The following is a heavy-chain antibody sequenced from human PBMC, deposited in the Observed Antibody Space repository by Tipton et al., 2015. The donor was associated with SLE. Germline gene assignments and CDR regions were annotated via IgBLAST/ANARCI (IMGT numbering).Heavy chain of an antibody. CDR1: GFTFSSYE. Sequence: GSLRLSCAASGFTFSSYEMNWVRQAPGKGLEWVSYISSSGTTMYYADSVKGRFTISRDNAKNSLYLQMNSLRVEDMAVYYCARDHRGFNPWGQGTLVTVSS. CDR2: ISSSGTTM. J-gene: IGHJ5*02. CDR3: ARDHRGFNP. V-gene: IGHV3-48*03.